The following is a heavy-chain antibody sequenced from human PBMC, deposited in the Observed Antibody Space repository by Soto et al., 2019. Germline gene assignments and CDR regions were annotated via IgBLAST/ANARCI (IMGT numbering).Heavy chain of an antibody. J-gene: IGHJ6*02. CDR1: GGTFNTFA. D-gene: IGHD1-26*01. V-gene: IGHV1-69*01. CDR3: GLASKWELLGYFYGMDV. Sequence: QVQLVQSGAEVKKPGSSAKVSCKASGGTFNTFAFTWVRRAPGQGFEWMGGVIPLFNTPDYAQKFQGRVTIPADESTSTVYLELSGLSSDDTAVYFCGLASKWELLGYFYGMDVWGQGTTVIVSS. CDR2: VIPLFNTP.